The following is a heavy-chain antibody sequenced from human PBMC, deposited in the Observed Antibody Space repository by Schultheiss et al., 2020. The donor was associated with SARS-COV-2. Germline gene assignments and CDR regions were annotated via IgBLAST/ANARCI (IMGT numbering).Heavy chain of an antibody. D-gene: IGHD3-10*01. CDR1: GFTFSSYN. CDR3: VRTSFGDYLDY. J-gene: IGHJ4*02. Sequence: GGSLRLSCAASGFTFSSYNMNWVRQAPGKGLEWVSSISSSGSTTYYAGSVKGRFISSRDNARKSLYLEMNSLRAEDTAVYYCVRTSFGDYLDYWGQGTLVTVSS. CDR2: ISSSGSTT. V-gene: IGHV3-48*04.